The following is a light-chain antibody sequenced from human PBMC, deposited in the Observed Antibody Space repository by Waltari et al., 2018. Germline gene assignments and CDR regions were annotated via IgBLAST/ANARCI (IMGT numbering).Light chain of an antibody. CDR3: QQYNNWPVT. V-gene: IGKV3-15*01. CDR2: GAS. J-gene: IGKJ4*01. Sequence: EIVLTQSPATLSVSPGEGAPLSCRASQSVGSNLAWYQQKPGQAPRLLIYGASTRATGVPARFSGSGSGTEFTLTVSSLQSEDFAVYYCQQYNNWPVTFGGGTKVEIK. CDR1: QSVGSN.